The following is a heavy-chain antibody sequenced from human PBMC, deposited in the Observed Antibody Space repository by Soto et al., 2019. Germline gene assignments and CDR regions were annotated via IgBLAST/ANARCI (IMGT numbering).Heavy chain of an antibody. D-gene: IGHD3-3*01. V-gene: IGHV3-23*01. J-gene: IGHJ5*02. CDR3: AKARPRALRFLEMITSFDP. Sequence: PGGSLRLSCAASGFTFSSYAMSWVRQAPGKGLEWVSAISGSGGSTYYADSVKGRFTISRDNSKNTLYLQMNSLRAEDTAVYYCAKARPRALRFLEMITSFDPWGQGTLVTVSS. CDR1: GFTFSSYA. CDR2: ISGSGGST.